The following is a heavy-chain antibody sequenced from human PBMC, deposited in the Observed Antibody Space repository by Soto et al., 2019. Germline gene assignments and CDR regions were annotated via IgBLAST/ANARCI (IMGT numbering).Heavy chain of an antibody. V-gene: IGHV1-8*01. CDR1: GYTFTSYD. Sequence: QVQLVQSGAEVKKPGASVKVSCKASGYTFTSYDINWVRQATGQGLEWMGWMNPNSGNTGYAQKFQGRVTMTRNTSISTAYMELSSLRSEDTAVYYCARGTTPITIFGVVTQTSTYFDYWGQGTLVTVSS. CDR3: ARGTTPITIFGVVTQTSTYFDY. CDR2: MNPNSGNT. D-gene: IGHD3-3*01. J-gene: IGHJ4*02.